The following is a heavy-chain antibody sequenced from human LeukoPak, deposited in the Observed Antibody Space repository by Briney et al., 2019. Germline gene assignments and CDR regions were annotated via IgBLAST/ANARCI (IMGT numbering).Heavy chain of an antibody. Sequence: PSETLSLTCAVYVESFSGHYWSWISQPPGKGLEWIGEINHSGTTNYNPSLKSRVTISTDISKNQFSLKLSSVTAADTAVYSCARGYYDILTGPHPYFDYWGQGNLVTVSS. CDR2: INHSGTT. V-gene: IGHV4-34*01. CDR1: VESFSGHY. D-gene: IGHD3-9*01. J-gene: IGHJ4*02. CDR3: ARGYYDILTGPHPYFDY.